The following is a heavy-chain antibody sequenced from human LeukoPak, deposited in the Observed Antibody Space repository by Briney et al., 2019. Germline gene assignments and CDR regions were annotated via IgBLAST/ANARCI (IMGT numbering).Heavy chain of an antibody. J-gene: IGHJ1*01. Sequence: SETLSLTCAVYGGSFSGYYWSWRRQPPGKGLEWVGEINHSGSTNYNPSLKSRVTISVDTSKNNFSLKLSFVTTADTAVYFCARDGEYRSSWYDWGQGTLVTVSS. CDR3: ARDGEYRSSWYD. CDR2: INHSGST. D-gene: IGHD6-13*01. V-gene: IGHV4-34*01. CDR1: GGSFSGYY.